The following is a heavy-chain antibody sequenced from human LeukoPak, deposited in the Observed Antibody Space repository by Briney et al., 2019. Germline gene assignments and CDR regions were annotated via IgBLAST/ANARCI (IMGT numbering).Heavy chain of an antibody. J-gene: IGHJ3*02. CDR1: GFTFSNYW. Sequence: GGSLRLSCAASGFTFSNYWMSWVRQAPGKGLEWVANIKQDGSEKDYVDSVKGRFTISRDNAKNSLFLQVNSLRAEDAAVYYCARVYSSSSGKNAFDIWGQGTMVTVSS. CDR2: IKQDGSEK. V-gene: IGHV3-7*03. CDR3: ARVYSSSSGKNAFDI. D-gene: IGHD6-6*01.